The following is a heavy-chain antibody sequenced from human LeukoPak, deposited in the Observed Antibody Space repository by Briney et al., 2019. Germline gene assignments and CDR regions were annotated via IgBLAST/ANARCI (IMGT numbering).Heavy chain of an antibody. CDR1: GFTFSNYA. Sequence: GASLRLSCAASGFTFSNYAMSWVRQAPGKGLEWVSAVSGRDTSTYYADSVKGRFTISRDNSKNTLYLQMNSLRAEDTAINYCAKWGDYDVLTGYYDSDYWGQGTLVTVSS. CDR2: VSGRDTST. D-gene: IGHD3-9*01. V-gene: IGHV3-23*01. CDR3: AKWGDYDVLTGYYDSDY. J-gene: IGHJ4*02.